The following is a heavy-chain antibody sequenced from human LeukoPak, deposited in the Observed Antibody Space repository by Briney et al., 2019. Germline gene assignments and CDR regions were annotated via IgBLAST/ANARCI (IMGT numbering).Heavy chain of an antibody. CDR2: IYYSGST. CDR1: GGSISTYY. D-gene: IGHD1-1*01. Sequence: PSEALSLTCTVSGGSISTYYWSWIRQPPGKGLEWIGYIYYSGSTNYNPSLKSRITISVDTSRNQFSLSLSSVTAADTAVYYCARGTVQMGMGERYFDNWGQGTLVTVSP. J-gene: IGHJ4*02. V-gene: IGHV4-59*01. CDR3: ARGTVQMGMGERYFDN.